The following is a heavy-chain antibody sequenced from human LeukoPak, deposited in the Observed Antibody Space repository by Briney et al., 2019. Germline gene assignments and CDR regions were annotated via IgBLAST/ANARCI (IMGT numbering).Heavy chain of an antibody. Sequence: SVKVSCKASGYTFTSYGISWVRQAPGQGLEWMGGILPIFGTTNYAQKFQARVTITADESTSTAYMKMSSLRSEDTAVYYCGRVSCGGNCYSLIGTFDIWGQGTMVTVSS. CDR3: GRVSCGGNCYSLIGTFDI. J-gene: IGHJ3*02. CDR1: GYTFTSYG. D-gene: IGHD2-15*01. CDR2: ILPIFGTT. V-gene: IGHV1-69*13.